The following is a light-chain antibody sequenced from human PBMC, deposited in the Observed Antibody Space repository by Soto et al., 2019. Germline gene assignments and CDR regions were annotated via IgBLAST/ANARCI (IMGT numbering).Light chain of an antibody. J-gene: IGKJ1*01. V-gene: IGKV1-5*01. CDR1: QSISAW. CDR3: QQYENYWT. Sequence: DIQMTQSPSTLSATAVDRVTITCRASQSISAWLAWYQQKPGKAPKLLIYDASNLESGVPSRFSGSGSGTEFNLTISNLQPDDFATYYCQQYENYWTFGQGTKVDIK. CDR2: DAS.